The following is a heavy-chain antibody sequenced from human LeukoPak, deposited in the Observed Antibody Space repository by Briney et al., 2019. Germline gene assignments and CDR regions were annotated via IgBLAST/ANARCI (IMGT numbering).Heavy chain of an antibody. CDR1: GYTFTSYY. V-gene: IGHV1-46*01. CDR3: ATELHPGINWFDP. Sequence: GASVKVSCKASGYTFTSYYMHWVRQAPRQGLEWMGIINPSGGSTIYAQKFQGRVTMTEDTSTDTAYMELSSLRSEDTAVYYCATELHPGINWFDPWGQGTLVTVSS. J-gene: IGHJ5*02. D-gene: IGHD3-10*01. CDR2: INPSGGST.